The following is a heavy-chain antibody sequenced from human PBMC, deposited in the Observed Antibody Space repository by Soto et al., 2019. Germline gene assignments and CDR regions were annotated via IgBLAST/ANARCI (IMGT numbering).Heavy chain of an antibody. J-gene: IGHJ5*02. CDR1: VASISSGGYY. CDR3: ARESKYDTSGYPPWFAP. Sequence: QVQLQESGPGLVKPSQTLSLTCTVSVASISSGGYYWSWIRQHPGEGLEWIGYIYYSGSTSYNPCRKSRVTISVDTTKNQFSLKLSSVPDADTAVYYCARESKYDTSGYPPWFAPWGQGTLVTVSS. V-gene: IGHV4-31*03. D-gene: IGHD3-22*01. CDR2: IYYSGST.